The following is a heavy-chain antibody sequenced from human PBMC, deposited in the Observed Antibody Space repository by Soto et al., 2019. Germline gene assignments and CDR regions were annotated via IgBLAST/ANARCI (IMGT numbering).Heavy chain of an antibody. CDR2: ISAYNGNT. Sequence: SVKVSCKASGYTFTIYGISWVRRSPGQGLDWMGWISAYNGNTNYAQKLQGRVTMTTDTSTSTAYMELGSLRSDDTAVYYCARDRYGMDVWGQGTTVTVSS. CDR1: GYTFTIYG. CDR3: ARDRYGMDV. J-gene: IGHJ6*02. V-gene: IGHV1-18*04.